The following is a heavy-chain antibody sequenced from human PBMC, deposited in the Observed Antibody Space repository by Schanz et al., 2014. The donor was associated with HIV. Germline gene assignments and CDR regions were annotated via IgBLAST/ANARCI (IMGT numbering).Heavy chain of an antibody. Sequence: QVQVVESGGGVVQPGRSLRLSCAASGFSFSSYVMHWVRQAPGKGLEWVAVIWYDGNSKYYADSVKGRFTISRDNSKNTLYRQMNSLRAEDMAVYYCARGGLQWHPEWFDYWGQGTLVSVSS. J-gene: IGHJ4*02. CDR2: IWYDGNSK. D-gene: IGHD4-4*01. V-gene: IGHV3-33*01. CDR1: GFSFSSYV. CDR3: ARGGLQWHPEWFDY.